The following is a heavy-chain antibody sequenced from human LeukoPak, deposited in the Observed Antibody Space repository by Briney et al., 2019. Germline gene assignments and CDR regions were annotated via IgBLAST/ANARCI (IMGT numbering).Heavy chain of an antibody. CDR1: GFTFSSYW. Sequence: GGSLRLSCAASGFTFSSYWMHWVRQAPGKGLVWLSRINGDGTSTNYADSVKGRFTISRDNAENTLYLQMNSLSAEDSAVYYCARVSDYCGGGSCLRYWGHGTLVTVSS. J-gene: IGHJ4*01. CDR2: INGDGTST. V-gene: IGHV3-74*01. D-gene: IGHD2-15*01. CDR3: ARVSDYCGGGSCLRY.